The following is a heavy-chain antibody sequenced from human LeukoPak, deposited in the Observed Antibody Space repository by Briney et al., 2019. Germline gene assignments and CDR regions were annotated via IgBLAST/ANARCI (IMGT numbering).Heavy chain of an antibody. CDR1: GFTFSSYE. Sequence: GGSLRLSCAASGFTFSSYEMNWVRQAPGKGLEWVSYISSSGSTIYYADSVKGRFTISRDNAKNSLYLQMNSLRAEDTAVYYCARERLIGFDPWGQGTLVTVSS. J-gene: IGHJ5*02. D-gene: IGHD2-21*01. CDR3: ARERLIGFDP. V-gene: IGHV3-48*03. CDR2: ISSSGSTI.